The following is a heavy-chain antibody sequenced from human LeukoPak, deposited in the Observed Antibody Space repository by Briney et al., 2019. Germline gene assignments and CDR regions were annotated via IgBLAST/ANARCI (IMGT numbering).Heavy chain of an antibody. CDR2: INPNSGGT. CDR3: ARANYDFWSGSQNYFDY. D-gene: IGHD3-3*01. J-gene: IGHJ4*02. V-gene: IGHV1-2*02. CDR1: GYTFTGYY. Sequence: ASVKVSCKASGYTFTGYYMHWVRQAPGQGLEWMGWINPNSGGTNYAQKFHGRVTMTRDTSISTAYMELSRLRSDDTAVYYCARANYDFWSGSQNYFDYWGQGTLVTVSS.